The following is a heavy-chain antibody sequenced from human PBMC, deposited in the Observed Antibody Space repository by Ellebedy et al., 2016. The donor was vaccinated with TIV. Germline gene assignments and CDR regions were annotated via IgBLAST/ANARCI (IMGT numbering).Heavy chain of an antibody. CDR2: LNQDGSVK. CDR1: EFSFSSYW. J-gene: IGHJ4*02. Sequence: GESLKISCAAYEFSFSSYWMNWVRQAPGKGLEWVANLNQDGSVKYYVDSVKGRFTISRDNAKNSLYLQMNSRRAEDTAVYYCASGFQWGQGTLVTVSS. CDR3: ASGFQ. V-gene: IGHV3-7*01. D-gene: IGHD3-10*01.